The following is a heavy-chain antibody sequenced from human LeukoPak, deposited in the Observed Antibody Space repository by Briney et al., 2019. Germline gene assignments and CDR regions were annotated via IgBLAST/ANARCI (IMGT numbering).Heavy chain of an antibody. J-gene: IGHJ4*02. CDR2: ISWNSGSI. D-gene: IGHD4-17*01. CDR3: AKDYGDYVGFDY. CDR1: GFTFSGHA. V-gene: IGHV3-9*01. Sequence: PGGSLRLSCVASGFTFSGHAMSWVRQAPGKGLEWVSGISWNSGSIGYADSVKGRFTISRDNAKNSLYLQMNSLRAEDTALYYCAKDYGDYVGFDYWGQGTLVTVSS.